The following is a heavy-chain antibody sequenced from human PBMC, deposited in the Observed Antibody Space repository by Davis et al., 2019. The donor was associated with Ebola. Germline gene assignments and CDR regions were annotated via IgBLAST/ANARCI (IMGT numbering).Heavy chain of an antibody. CDR1: GGSMRGYY. Sequence: SETLSLTCTVSGGSMRGYYWSWIRQPPGKGPEWLGYIISTGTTTYKPSLASRVTISVDTSKNQFSLKLSSVTAADTAVYYCARHGAHYYDSSGYGTKYYFDYWGQGTLVTVSS. V-gene: IGHV4-59*08. J-gene: IGHJ4*02. D-gene: IGHD3-22*01. CDR3: ARHGAHYYDSSGYGTKYYFDY. CDR2: IISTGTT.